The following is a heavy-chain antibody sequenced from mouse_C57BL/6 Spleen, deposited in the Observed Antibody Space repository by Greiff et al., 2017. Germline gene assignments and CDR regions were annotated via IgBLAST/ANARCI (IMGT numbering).Heavy chain of an antibody. D-gene: IGHD2-2*01. Sequence: EVKLVESGPGMVKPSQSLSLTCTVTGYSITSGYDWHWIRHFPGNKLEWMGYISYSGSTNYNPSLKSRISITHDTSKNHFFLKLNSVTTEDTATYYCARGEGYDGFAYWGQGTLVTVSA. CDR2: ISYSGST. CDR3: ARGEGYDGFAY. J-gene: IGHJ3*01. CDR1: GYSITSGYD. V-gene: IGHV3-1*01.